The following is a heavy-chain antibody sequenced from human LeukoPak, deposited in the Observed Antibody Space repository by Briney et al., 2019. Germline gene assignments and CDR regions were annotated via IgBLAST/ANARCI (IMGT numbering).Heavy chain of an antibody. D-gene: IGHD2-2*01. J-gene: IGHJ4*02. CDR1: GYTFIAYY. CDR3: ARDSCSSTSCLSIDDY. Sequence: ASVKVSCKASGYTFIAYYMHWVRQAPGQGLEWMGWINPNSGGTDYAQKFQGRVTMTRDTSISTVYMELSRLRSDDTAVYYCARDSCSSTSCLSIDDYWGQGTLVTVSS. CDR2: INPNSGGT. V-gene: IGHV1-2*02.